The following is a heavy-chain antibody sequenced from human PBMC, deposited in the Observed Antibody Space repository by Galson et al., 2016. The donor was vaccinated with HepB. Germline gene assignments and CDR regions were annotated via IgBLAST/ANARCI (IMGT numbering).Heavy chain of an antibody. CDR1: GFTFSSYS. D-gene: IGHD6-19*01. V-gene: IGHV3-23*01. CDR3: AANRGWWAEHY. Sequence: SLRLSCAASGFTFSSYSMVWVRQTPGKGLEWVSDIIGSGGSTLYGDSVKGRFTISRDNSKNTVYLQMTSLRAEDTAVYYCAANRGWWAEHYWGQGTLVTVSS. J-gene: IGHJ4*02. CDR2: IIGSGGST.